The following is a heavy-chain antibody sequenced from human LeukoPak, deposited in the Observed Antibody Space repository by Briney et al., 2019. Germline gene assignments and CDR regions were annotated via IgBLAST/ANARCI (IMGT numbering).Heavy chain of an antibody. D-gene: IGHD3-10*01. CDR1: GFTFSDYY. V-gene: IGHV3-11*05. CDR3: ARVRSSGSPLDY. Sequence: GGSLRLSYAASGFTFSDYYMSWIRQAPGKGLEWVSYISKSSSSTNYADSVKGRFSISRDNAKNSLYLQLNSLTVEDTAVYYCARVRSSGSPLDYWGQGTLVTVSS. J-gene: IGHJ4*02. CDR2: ISKSSSST.